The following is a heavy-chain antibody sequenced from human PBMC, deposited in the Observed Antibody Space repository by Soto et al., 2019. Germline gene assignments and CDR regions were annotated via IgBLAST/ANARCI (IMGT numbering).Heavy chain of an antibody. CDR1: GGSVTIDTYK. CDR3: TRGGAPYNTGH. CDR2: IHYSGST. D-gene: IGHD1-26*01. V-gene: IGHV4-61*01. Sequence: QVQLQESGPGLVKPSETLSLTRTVPGGSVTIDTYKWSWIRQPPGKGLEWIGFIHYSGSTNYNPSLTGRVTMSVDTSKNQFSMKLISVNTADTDRYYCTRGGAPYNTGHWGHGTLVTVSS. J-gene: IGHJ4*01.